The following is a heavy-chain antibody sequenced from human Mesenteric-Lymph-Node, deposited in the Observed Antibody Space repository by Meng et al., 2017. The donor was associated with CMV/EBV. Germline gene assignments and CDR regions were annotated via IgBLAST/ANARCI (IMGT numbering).Heavy chain of an antibody. CDR2: ISGSGGST. V-gene: IGHV3-23*01. CDR3: ARLYGSGEAFDY. Sequence: GGSLRLSCAASGFTFSSYAMSWVRQAPGKGLEWVSAISGSGGSTYYADSVKGRFTISRDNSKNTLYLQMNSLRAEDTAVYYCARLYGSGEAFDYWGQGTLVTVSS. D-gene: IGHD3-10*01. CDR1: GFTFSSYA. J-gene: IGHJ4*02.